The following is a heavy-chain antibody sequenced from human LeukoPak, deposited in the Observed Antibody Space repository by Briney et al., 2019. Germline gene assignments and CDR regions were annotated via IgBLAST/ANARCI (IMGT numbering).Heavy chain of an antibody. Sequence: GESLKISCRGSGYSFTSYWIGWVRQMPGKGLEWMGIIYPGDSDTRYSPSFQGQVTISADKSISTAYLQWSSLKASDTAMYYCATYSSRGAYYFDYWGQGTLVTVSS. J-gene: IGHJ4*02. CDR2: IYPGDSDT. CDR3: ATYSSRGAYYFDY. D-gene: IGHD6-19*01. V-gene: IGHV5-51*01. CDR1: GYSFTSYW.